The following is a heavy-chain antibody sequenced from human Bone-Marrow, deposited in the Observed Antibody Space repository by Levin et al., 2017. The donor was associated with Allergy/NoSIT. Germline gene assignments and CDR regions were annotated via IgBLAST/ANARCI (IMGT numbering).Heavy chain of an antibody. J-gene: IGHJ6*03. CDR1: GGFISTYF. Sequence: PSETLSLTCGVSGGFISTYFWTWIRQSPGKGLEWIGYINYGGNTNYNPSLESRVTMSLDTSQNQFSLRLHSVTAADTAMYYCARGTKGVAANLLYHYFYYLDFWGKGTTVTVSS. CDR3: ARGTKGVAANLLYHYFYYLDF. D-gene: IGHD2-2*02. V-gene: IGHV4-59*13. CDR2: INYGGNT.